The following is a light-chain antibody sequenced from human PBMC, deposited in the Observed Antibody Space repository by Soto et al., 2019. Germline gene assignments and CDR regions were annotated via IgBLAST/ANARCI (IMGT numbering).Light chain of an antibody. J-gene: IGKJ1*01. Sequence: EIVLTQSPATLSLYPGERATLSCRASQSVGSLLAWYQQRSGQAPRLLIYDAGNRATGIPARFSGSGSGTDFTHTISCLEPEDFAIYYCQQRSNWPGTFGQGTRVETK. CDR3: QQRSNWPGT. CDR1: QSVGSL. CDR2: DAG. V-gene: IGKV3-11*01.